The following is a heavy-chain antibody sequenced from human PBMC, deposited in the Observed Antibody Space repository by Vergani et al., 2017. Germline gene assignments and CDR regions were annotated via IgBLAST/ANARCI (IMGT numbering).Heavy chain of an antibody. CDR3: VRARCSGPCFMSNWFDS. CDR1: GFSFSGYW. J-gene: IGHJ5*01. Sequence: EVQLVESGGGLIHPGGSLRLSCEGSGFSFSGYWMHWVRQSPEKGLVWVSRIKSDGSITNYADSVKGRFTISRDNAKNTLYLEMNSLRGDDKAIYYCVRARCSGPCFMSNWFDSWGQGTLVTVSS. CDR2: IKSDGSIT. D-gene: IGHD5-12*01. V-gene: IGHV3-74*01.